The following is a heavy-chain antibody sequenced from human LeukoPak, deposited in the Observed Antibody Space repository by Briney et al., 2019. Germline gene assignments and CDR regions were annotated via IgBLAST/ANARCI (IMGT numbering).Heavy chain of an antibody. CDR2: ISSSSSYI. D-gene: IGHD6-6*01. J-gene: IGHJ4*02. V-gene: IGHV3-21*01. Sequence: GGSLRLSCAASGFTFSSYSMNWVRQAPGKGLEWVSSISSSSSYIYYADSVKGRFTISRDNAKNSLYLQMNSLRAEDTAVYYCARGGHSSSSVNDYWGQGTLVTASS. CDR1: GFTFSSYS. CDR3: ARGGHSSSSVNDY.